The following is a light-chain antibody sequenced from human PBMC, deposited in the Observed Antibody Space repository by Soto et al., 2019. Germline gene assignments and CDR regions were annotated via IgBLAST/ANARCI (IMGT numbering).Light chain of an antibody. V-gene: IGLV2-14*01. CDR3: SSYASSSHLV. CDR2: EVS. Sequence: QSVLTQPASVSGSPGQSITISCTGTSSDVGGYNYVSWYQHHPGKGPKLMIYEVSDRPSWVSDRFSGSKSGNTASLTISGLQAEDEAHYYCSSYASSSHLVFGGGTKLTVL. CDR1: SSDVGGYNY. J-gene: IGLJ3*02.